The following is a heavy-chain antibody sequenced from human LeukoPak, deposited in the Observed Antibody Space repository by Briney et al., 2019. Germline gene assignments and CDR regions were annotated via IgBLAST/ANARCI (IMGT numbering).Heavy chain of an antibody. V-gene: IGHV3-30*02. D-gene: IGHD6-13*01. CDR1: GFTFSNYG. J-gene: IGHJ4*02. CDR2: IRYDGSNK. CDR3: AKDQTQYIMAAVRSEFDF. Sequence: GGSLRLSCAASGFTFSNYGMHWVRQAPGKGLEWVAFIRYDGSNKYYADSVKGRFTISRDNSKNTLYLQMNSLRAEDTAVYYCAKDQTQYIMAAVRSEFDFWGQRTLVTVSS.